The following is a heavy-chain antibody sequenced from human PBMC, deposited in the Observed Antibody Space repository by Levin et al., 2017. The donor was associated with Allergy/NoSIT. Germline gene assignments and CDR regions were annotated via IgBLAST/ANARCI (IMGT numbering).Heavy chain of an antibody. J-gene: IGHJ4*02. D-gene: IGHD5-12*01. CDR2: INHSGST. CDR3: ARAPTRGGYGD. Sequence: PSETLSLTCAVYGGSFSGYYWSWIRQPPGKGLEWIGEINHSGSTNYNPSLKSRVTISVDTSKNQYSLKLSSVTAADTAVYYGARAPTRGGYGDWGQGTLVTVSS. V-gene: IGHV4-34*01. CDR1: GGSFSGYY.